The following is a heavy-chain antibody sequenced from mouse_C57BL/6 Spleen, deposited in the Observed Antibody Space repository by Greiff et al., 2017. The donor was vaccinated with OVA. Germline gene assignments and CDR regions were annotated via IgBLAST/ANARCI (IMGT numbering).Heavy chain of an antibody. J-gene: IGHJ3*01. V-gene: IGHV2-6*03. CDR2: IWSDGST. CDR1: GFSLTSYG. CDR3: ARPYDSHGAWFAY. D-gene: IGHD2-4*01. Sequence: QVQLQQSGPGLVAPSQSLSITCTVSGFSLTSYGVHWVRQPPGKGLEWLVVIWSDGSTTYNSALKSRLSISKDNSKSQVFLKMNSLQTDDTAMYYCARPYDSHGAWFAYWGQGTLVTVSA.